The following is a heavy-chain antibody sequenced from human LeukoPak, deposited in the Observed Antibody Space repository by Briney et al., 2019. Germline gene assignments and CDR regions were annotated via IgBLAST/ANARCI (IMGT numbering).Heavy chain of an antibody. J-gene: IGHJ4*02. CDR3: IVLAVAGTFGFDY. CDR1: GFTFSSYS. D-gene: IGHD6-19*01. V-gene: IGHV3-48*01. Sequence: GGSLRLSCAASGFTFSSYSMNWVRQAPGKELEWVSYISSSSRTIYYADSVKGRFTISRDNAKNSLSLQMNSLRAEDTAVYYCIVLAVAGTFGFDYWGQGTLVTVSS. CDR2: ISSSSRTI.